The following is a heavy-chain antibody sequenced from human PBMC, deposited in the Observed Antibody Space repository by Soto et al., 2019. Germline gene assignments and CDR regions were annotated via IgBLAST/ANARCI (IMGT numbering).Heavy chain of an antibody. CDR2: ISTSGDTI. CDR1: GFTFSLYE. CDR3: TRGHPGDF. Sequence: GGSLRLSCAGSGFTFSLYELNWVRQAPGKGLEWVSYISTSGDTIYYADSVKGRFTISRDNAKTSLYLQMNRLRAEDTAVYYCTRGHPGDFWGQGTPVTVSS. J-gene: IGHJ4*02. V-gene: IGHV3-48*03.